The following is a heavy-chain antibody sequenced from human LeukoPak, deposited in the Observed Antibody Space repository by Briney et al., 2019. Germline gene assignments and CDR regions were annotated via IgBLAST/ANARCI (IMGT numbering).Heavy chain of an antibody. Sequence: SETLSLTCTVSGGSISSYYWSWIRQPPGKGLEWIGYIYYSGSTNYNPSLKSRVTISVDTSKNQFSLKLSSVTAADTAVYYCARESGYSSSWYIFDPWGQGTLVTVSS. D-gene: IGHD6-13*01. CDR3: ARESGYSSSWYIFDP. CDR2: IYYSGST. CDR1: GGSISSYY. J-gene: IGHJ5*02. V-gene: IGHV4-59*01.